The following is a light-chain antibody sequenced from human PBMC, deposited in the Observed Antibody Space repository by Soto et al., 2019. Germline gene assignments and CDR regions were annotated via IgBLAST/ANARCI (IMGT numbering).Light chain of an antibody. V-gene: IGKV1-5*01. Sequence: DIQMTQSPSTLSASVGDRVTITCRASQSISSWLAWYQQKPGKAPKLLIYDASSLESGVPSRFSGSGSGTEFTLTISSLQPDDFAVYYCQQRSNWLISFGPGTKVDIK. J-gene: IGKJ3*01. CDR2: DAS. CDR1: QSISSW. CDR3: QQRSNWLIS.